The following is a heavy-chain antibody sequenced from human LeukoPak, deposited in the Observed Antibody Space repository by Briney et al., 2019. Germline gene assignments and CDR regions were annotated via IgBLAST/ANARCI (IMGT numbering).Heavy chain of an antibody. D-gene: IGHD5-18*01. CDR3: ARSRYSYGYFGY. Sequence: SETLSLTCTVSGGSISSSSYYWGWIRQPPGKGLEWIGSIYYSGSTYYNPSLKSRVTISVDTSKNQFSLKLNSVTAADTAVYYCARSRYSYGYFGYWGQGTLVTVSS. J-gene: IGHJ4*02. CDR2: IYYSGST. V-gene: IGHV4-39*01. CDR1: GGSISSSSYY.